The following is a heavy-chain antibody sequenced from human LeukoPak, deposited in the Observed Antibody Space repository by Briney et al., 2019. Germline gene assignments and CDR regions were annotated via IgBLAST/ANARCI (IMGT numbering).Heavy chain of an antibody. CDR1: GGSISSSNW. J-gene: IGHJ4*02. Sequence: PSGTLSLTCGVSGGSISSSNWWSWVRQPPGKGLEWIGEVYHSGSTNYNPSLKSRVSISVDKSKNQFSLKLSSVTAADTAVYYCARARRVVVGAPYYFDYWGQGTLVTVSS. CDR3: ARARRVVVGAPYYFDY. D-gene: IGHD2-15*01. V-gene: IGHV4-4*02. CDR2: VYHSGST.